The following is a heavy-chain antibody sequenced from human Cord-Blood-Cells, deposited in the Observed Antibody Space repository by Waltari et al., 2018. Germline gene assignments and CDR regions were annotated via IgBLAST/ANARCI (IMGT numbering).Heavy chain of an antibody. CDR1: GYTFTGYY. J-gene: IGHJ2*01. Sequence: QVQLVQSGAEVKKPGASVKVSCKASGYTFTGYYMHWVRQAPGQGLEWMGWSKPHRGGTNYAQKFQGRVTMARDTSISTAYMELSRLRSDDTAVYYCAGRYSSSWYPGGGRYFDLWGRGTLVTVSS. D-gene: IGHD6-13*01. CDR3: AGRYSSSWYPGGGRYFDL. CDR2: SKPHRGGT. V-gene: IGHV1-2*02.